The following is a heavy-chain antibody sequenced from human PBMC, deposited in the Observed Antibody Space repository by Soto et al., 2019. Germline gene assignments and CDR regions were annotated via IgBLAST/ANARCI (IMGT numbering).Heavy chain of an antibody. CDR2: ISAYNGNT. CDR3: ARCGGDCQYFYYYYMDV. V-gene: IGHV1-18*01. D-gene: IGHD2-21*01. CDR1: GYTFTSYG. Sequence: QVQLVQSGAEVKKPGASVKVSCKASGYTFTSYGISWVRQAPGQGLEWMGWISAYNGNTNYAQQLQGRGTMTTETSTSTAYMELRSLRYDDTAVYYCARCGGDCQYFYYYYMDVWGKGTTVTVSS. J-gene: IGHJ6*03.